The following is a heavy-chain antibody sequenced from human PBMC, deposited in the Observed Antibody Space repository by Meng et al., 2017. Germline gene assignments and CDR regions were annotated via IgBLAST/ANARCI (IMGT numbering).Heavy chain of an antibody. CDR2: IYYSGST. CDR3: ARVHYYDSSGYYYGENWFDP. Sequence: GSLRLSCTVSGGSISSSSYYWGWIRQPPGKGLEWIGSIYYSGSTYYNPSLKSRVTISVDTSKNQFSLKLSSVTAADTAVYYCARVHYYDSSGYYYGENWFDPWGRGTLVTVSS. D-gene: IGHD3-22*01. J-gene: IGHJ5*02. V-gene: IGHV4-39*07. CDR1: GGSISSSSYY.